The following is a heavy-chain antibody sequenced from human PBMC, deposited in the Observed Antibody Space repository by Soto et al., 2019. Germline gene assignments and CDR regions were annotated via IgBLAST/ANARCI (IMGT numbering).Heavy chain of an antibody. D-gene: IGHD3-22*01. CDR3: ARDLGHYDSSGYFDC. CDR1: GSTLSDHY. J-gene: IGHJ4*02. Sequence: SGGSLRLSGAASGSTLSDHYMRWIRQAPGKGLAWVSYISSSGAIIYYAGSVQGRFTISRDNANNSLYLQKNSLRAEDTAVYYCARDLGHYDSSGYFDCWGQGTLVTVSS. V-gene: IGHV3-11*01. CDR2: ISSSGAII.